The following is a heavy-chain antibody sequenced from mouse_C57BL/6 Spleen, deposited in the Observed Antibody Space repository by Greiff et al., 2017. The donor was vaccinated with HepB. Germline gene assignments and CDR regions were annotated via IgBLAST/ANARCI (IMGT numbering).Heavy chain of an antibody. CDR2: IDPSDSYT. V-gene: IGHV1-69*01. CDR1: GYTFTSYW. CDR3: ARPLYYGSSYLDY. J-gene: IGHJ2*01. D-gene: IGHD1-1*01. Sequence: VKLQESGAELVMPGASVKLSCKASGYTFTSYWMHWVKQRPGQGLEWIGEIDPSDSYTNYNQKFKGKSTLTVDKSSSTAYMQLSSLTSEDSAVYYCARPLYYGSSYLDYWGQGTTLTVSS.